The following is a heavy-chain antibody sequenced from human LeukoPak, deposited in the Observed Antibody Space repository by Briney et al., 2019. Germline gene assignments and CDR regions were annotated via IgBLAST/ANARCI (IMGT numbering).Heavy chain of an antibody. CDR3: ARDRSSLEAFGI. D-gene: IGHD6-13*01. Sequence: ASVKVSCKASGYTFTGYYMHWVRQAPGQGLEWMGWINPNSGGTNYAQKFQGRVTMTRDTSISTAYMELSRLRSDDTAVYYCARDRSSLEAFGIWGQGTMVTVSS. CDR2: INPNSGGT. CDR1: GYTFTGYY. J-gene: IGHJ3*02. V-gene: IGHV1-2*02.